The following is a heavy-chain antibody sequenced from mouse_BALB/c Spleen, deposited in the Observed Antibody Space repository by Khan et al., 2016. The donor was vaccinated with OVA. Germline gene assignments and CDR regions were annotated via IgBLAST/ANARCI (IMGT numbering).Heavy chain of an antibody. J-gene: IGHJ2*01. Sequence: EVKLLESGPGLVKPSQSLSLTCTVTGYSITSDYAWNWIRQLPGNKLEWMGFISYSGNTNYNPSLKSRISITRYTSKNQFFLQLNSVTTEDTATYYCARVYGGDFDYWGQGTTLTVSS. CDR1: GYSITSDYA. CDR3: ARVYGGDFDY. D-gene: IGHD1-1*01. V-gene: IGHV3-2*02. CDR2: ISYSGNT.